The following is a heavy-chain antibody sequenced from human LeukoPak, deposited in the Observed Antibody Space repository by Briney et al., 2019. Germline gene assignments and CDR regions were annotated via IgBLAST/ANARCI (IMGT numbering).Heavy chain of an antibody. D-gene: IGHD6-13*01. CDR3: VRDPGSSWYQADY. V-gene: IGHV3-53*01. CDR2: IYSGGST. Sequence: PGGSLRLSCAASGFTVSSNYMSWVRQAPGKGLEWVSVIYSGGSTYYADSVKGRFTISRDNSRNTLYLQMNSLRAEDTAVYYCVRDPGSSWYQADYWGQGTLVTVSS. CDR1: GFTVSSNY. J-gene: IGHJ4*02.